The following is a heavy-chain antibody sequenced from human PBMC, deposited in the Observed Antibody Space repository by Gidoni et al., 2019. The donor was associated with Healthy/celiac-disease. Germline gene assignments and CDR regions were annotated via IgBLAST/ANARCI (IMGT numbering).Heavy chain of an antibody. V-gene: IGHV3-21*01. Sequence: EVQLVESGGGLVKPGGSLRLCCAASGFTFSSYSMNWVRQAPGKGLEWVSSISSSSSYIYYADSVKGRFTISRDNAKNSLYLQMNSLRAEDTAVYYCARDRQYCSSTSCSRGAFDIWGQGTMVTVSS. CDR3: ARDRQYCSSTSCSRGAFDI. CDR2: ISSSSSYI. CDR1: GFTFSSYS. J-gene: IGHJ3*02. D-gene: IGHD2-2*01.